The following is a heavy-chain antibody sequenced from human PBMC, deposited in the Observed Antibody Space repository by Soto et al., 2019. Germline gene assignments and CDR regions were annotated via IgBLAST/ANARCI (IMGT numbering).Heavy chain of an antibody. CDR1: GYSFTTYW. D-gene: IGHD1-26*01. V-gene: IGHV5-51*01. CDR2: IYPYDSET. CDR3: ARHLVGATRGNFDY. Sequence: LKISCKASGYSFTTYWIGWVRQMPGKGLEWMGIIYPYDSETRYSPSFQGQVTISADKSISAAYLQWSSLKASDTAMYYCARHLVGATRGNFDYWGQGTLVTVSS. J-gene: IGHJ4*02.